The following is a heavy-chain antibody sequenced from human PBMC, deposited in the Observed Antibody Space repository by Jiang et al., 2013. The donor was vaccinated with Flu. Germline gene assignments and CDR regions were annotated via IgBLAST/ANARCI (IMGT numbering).Heavy chain of an antibody. D-gene: IGHD1-7*01. Sequence: GSGLVKPSQTLSLTCTVSGGSISSGDYYWSWIRQPPGKGLEWIGYIYYSGSTYYNPSLKSRVTISVDTSKNQFSLKLSSVTAADTAVYYCARGGVELRYYFDYWGQGTLVTVSS. V-gene: IGHV4-30-4*01. CDR2: IYYSGST. CDR1: GGSISSGDYY. CDR3: ARGGVELRYYFDY. J-gene: IGHJ4*02.